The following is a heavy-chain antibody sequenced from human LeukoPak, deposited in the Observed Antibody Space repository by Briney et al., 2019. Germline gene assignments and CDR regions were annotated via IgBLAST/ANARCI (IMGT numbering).Heavy chain of an antibody. D-gene: IGHD5-18*01. CDR3: AREIQSYYFDY. CDR2: IYYSGST. J-gene: IGHJ4*02. Sequence: PSETLSLTCTVSGGSISSGGYYWSWIRQHPGKGLEWIGYIYYSGSTYYNPSLKSRVTISVDTSKNQFSLKLSSVTAADTAVYYCAREIQSYYFDYWGQGTLVTVSP. V-gene: IGHV4-31*03. CDR1: GGSISSGGYY.